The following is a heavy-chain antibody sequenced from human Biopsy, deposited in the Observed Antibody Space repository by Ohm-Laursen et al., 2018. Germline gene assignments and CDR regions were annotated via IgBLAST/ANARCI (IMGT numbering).Heavy chain of an antibody. CDR3: ATAIDRRFDY. CDR2: ISSSSSTI. D-gene: IGHD3-22*01. Sequence: SLRLSCAASGFTFSDYYMSWIRQAPGKGPEFISYISSSSSTISYADSVKGRFTISRDNAKKSLYLQLNSLRAEDTAVYYCATAIDRRFDYWGQGTLVTVSS. J-gene: IGHJ4*02. CDR1: GFTFSDYY. V-gene: IGHV3-11*01.